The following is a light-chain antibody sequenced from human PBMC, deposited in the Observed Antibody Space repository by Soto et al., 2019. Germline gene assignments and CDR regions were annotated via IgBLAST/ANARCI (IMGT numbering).Light chain of an antibody. Sequence: QSVLTQPASVSGSPGQSITISCTGTSSDVGGYNYVSWYQQHPGKAPKLMIYDVSNRPSGVSNRFSGSKSGNTASLTISGLQAEDEPDYYCSSYTSSSTLEVFGGGTKLTVL. J-gene: IGLJ3*02. CDR1: SSDVGGYNY. V-gene: IGLV2-14*01. CDR3: SSYTSSSTLEV. CDR2: DVS.